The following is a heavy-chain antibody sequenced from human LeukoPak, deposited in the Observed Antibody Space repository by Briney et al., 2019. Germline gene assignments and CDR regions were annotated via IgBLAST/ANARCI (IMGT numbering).Heavy chain of an antibody. V-gene: IGHV1-69*01. J-gene: IGHJ3*02. CDR3: ARPWRAAAGREEAFDI. CDR1: GGTFGSYA. CDR2: IIPIFGTA. Sequence: GSSVKVSCKASGGTFGSYAISWVRQAPGQGLEWMGGIIPIFGTANYAQKFQGRVTITADESTSTAYMELSSLRSEDTAVYYCARPWRAAAGREEAFDIWGQGTMVTVSS. D-gene: IGHD6-13*01.